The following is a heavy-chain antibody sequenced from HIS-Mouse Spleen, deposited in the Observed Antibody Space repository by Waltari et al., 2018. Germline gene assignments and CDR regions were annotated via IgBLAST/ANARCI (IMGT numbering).Heavy chain of an antibody. CDR3: AREIPYSSSWYDWYFDL. CDR2: IYYSGST. CDR1: GGSISSSSSY. V-gene: IGHV4-39*07. J-gene: IGHJ2*01. D-gene: IGHD6-13*01. Sequence: QLQLQESGPGLVQPSETLSLTCTVSGGSISSSSSYRGWLRRPRGKGLEWIGSIYYSGSTYYNPSLKSRVTISVDTSKNQFSLKLSSVTAADTAVYYCAREIPYSSSWYDWYFDLWGRGTLVTVSS.